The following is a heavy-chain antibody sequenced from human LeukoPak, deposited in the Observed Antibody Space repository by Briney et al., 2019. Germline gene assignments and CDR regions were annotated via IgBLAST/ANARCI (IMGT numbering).Heavy chain of an antibody. V-gene: IGHV4-59*08. Sequence: SETLSLTCAVSGGSIGTYYWSWIRQPPGKGLEWIGYISYSGNTDYNPSLKSRVTISVDTSKNQFSLKLTSVTAADTAVYYCARPLDTTFFNAFDIWGQGTMVTVSS. J-gene: IGHJ3*02. D-gene: IGHD2/OR15-2a*01. CDR2: ISYSGNT. CDR3: ARPLDTTFFNAFDI. CDR1: GGSIGTYY.